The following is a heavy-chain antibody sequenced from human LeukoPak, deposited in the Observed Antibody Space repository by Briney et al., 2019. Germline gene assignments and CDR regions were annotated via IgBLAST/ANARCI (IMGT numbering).Heavy chain of an antibody. CDR2: MNPNSGNT. J-gene: IGHJ6*02. CDR1: GYTFTSYY. D-gene: IGHD6-19*01. CDR3: ARHNSRQWLVLYRYYYYYYGMDV. Sequence: ASVKVSCKASGYTFTSYYMHWVRQAPGQGLEWMGWMNPNSGNTGYAQKFQGRVTMTRNTSISTAYMELSSLRSEDTAVYYCARHNSRQWLVLYRYYYYYYGMDVWGQGTTVTVSS. V-gene: IGHV1-8*02.